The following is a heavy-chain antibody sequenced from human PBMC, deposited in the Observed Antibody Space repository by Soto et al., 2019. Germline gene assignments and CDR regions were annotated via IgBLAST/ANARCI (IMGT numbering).Heavy chain of an antibody. CDR1: GYTFTSYG. V-gene: IGHV1-18*04. J-gene: IGHJ6*01. D-gene: IGHD4-17*01. Sequence: ASVKVSCKASGYTFTSYGISWVRQAPGQGLEWMGWISAKPADTNYAQGLQGRVTMTTDTSTSTAYMELRSLRSDDTAVFYCAIDRPTVTSSYYYYGLDVWGRGSTVAVSS. CDR3: AIDRPTVTSSYYYYGLDV. CDR2: ISAKPADT.